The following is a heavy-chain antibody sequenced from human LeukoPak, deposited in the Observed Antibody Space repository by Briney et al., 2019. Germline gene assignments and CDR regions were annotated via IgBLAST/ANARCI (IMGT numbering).Heavy chain of an antibody. Sequence: GGSLRLSCAASGFTFSSYSMNWVSQAPGKGLEWVSSISSSSSYIYYADSVKGRFTISRDNAKNSLYLQMNSLRAEDTAVYYCARGITGTTGIDYWGQGTLVTVSS. CDR1: GFTFSSYS. V-gene: IGHV3-21*01. D-gene: IGHD1-7*01. CDR3: ARGITGTTGIDY. CDR2: ISSSSSYI. J-gene: IGHJ4*02.